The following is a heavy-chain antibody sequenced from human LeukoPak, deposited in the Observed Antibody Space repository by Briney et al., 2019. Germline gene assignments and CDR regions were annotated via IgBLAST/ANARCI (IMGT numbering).Heavy chain of an antibody. CDR3: ARDLSHRYYHSTGYAFDY. CDR1: GGTFSSYA. D-gene: IGHD3-22*01. J-gene: IGHJ4*02. V-gene: IGHV1-69*05. Sequence: SVKVSCKASGGTFSSYAISWVRQAPGQGLEWMGGIIPIFGTANYAQKFQGRVTMTRDTSTSTVYMDLSSLRSEDTAVYYCARDLSHRYYHSTGYAFDYWGQGTLVTVSS. CDR2: IIPIFGTA.